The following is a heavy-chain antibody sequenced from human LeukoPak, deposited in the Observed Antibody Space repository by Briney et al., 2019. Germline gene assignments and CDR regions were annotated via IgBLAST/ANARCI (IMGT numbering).Heavy chain of an antibody. CDR3: ARHRTNNYGSGTPFDN. CDR2: IYYSGNT. V-gene: IGHV4-39*01. D-gene: IGHD3-10*01. CDR1: GFTFSSHSMN. J-gene: IGHJ4*02. Sequence: PGGSLRLSCAASGFTFSSHSMNWVRQPPGKGLEWIASIYYSGNTQYNPSLKSRIYTSVDTSKNQFSLKLSSVSAADTAVYYCARHRTNNYGSGTPFDNWGQGTLVTVSS.